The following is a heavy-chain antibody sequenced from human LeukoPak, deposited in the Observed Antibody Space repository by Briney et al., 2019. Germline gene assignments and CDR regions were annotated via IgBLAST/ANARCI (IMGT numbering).Heavy chain of an antibody. CDR2: INPNSGGT. CDR1: GCTLTGYY. D-gene: IGHD6-13*01. CDR3: ARALRRIAAAYNWFDP. J-gene: IGHJ5*02. Sequence: GASVKVSCKASGCTLTGYYMHWVRQAPGQGLEWMGCINPNSGGTNYAQKFQGRVTMTRDTSISTAYMELSRLRSDDTAVYYCARALRRIAAAYNWFDPWGQGTLVTVSS. V-gene: IGHV1-2*02.